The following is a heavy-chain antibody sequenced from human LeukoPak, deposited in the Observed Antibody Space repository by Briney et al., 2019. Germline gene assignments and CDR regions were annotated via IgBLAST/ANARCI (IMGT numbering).Heavy chain of an antibody. Sequence: ASVKVSCKASGYTSTSYYMHWVRQAPGQGLEWMGIINPSGGSTSYAQKFQGRVTITADESTSTAYMELSSLRSEDTAVYYCASRGSGKTSREGYYYYYMDVWGKGTTVTVSS. D-gene: IGHD5-12*01. CDR3: ASRGSGKTSREGYYYYYMDV. CDR2: INPSGGST. CDR1: GYTSTSYY. J-gene: IGHJ6*03. V-gene: IGHV1-46*01.